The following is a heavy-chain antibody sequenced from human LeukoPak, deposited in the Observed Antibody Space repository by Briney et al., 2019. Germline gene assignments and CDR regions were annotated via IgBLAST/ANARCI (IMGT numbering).Heavy chain of an antibody. Sequence: GGSLRLSCAASGFTFSSYSMNWVRQAPGKGLGWVSTINGNGAATYYADSFKGRFLISRDDSKSTVYLRMNKLRVEDSGLYYCANGLAASGNFLLRDYYYFIDVWGKGTTVIVS. CDR1: GFTFSSYS. D-gene: IGHD1-26*01. CDR3: ANGLAASGNFLLRDYYYFIDV. J-gene: IGHJ6*03. V-gene: IGHV3-23*01. CDR2: INGNGAAT.